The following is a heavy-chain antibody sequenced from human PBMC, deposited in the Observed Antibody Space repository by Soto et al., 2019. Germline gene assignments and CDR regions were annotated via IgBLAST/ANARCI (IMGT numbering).Heavy chain of an antibody. J-gene: IGHJ6*02. CDR2: INHSGST. Sequence: SETLSLTCAVYGGSFSGYYWSWIRQPPGKGLEWIGEINHSGSTNYNPSHKSRVTISVDTSKNQFSLKLSSVTAADTAVYYCARARLAPYYYYYGMDVWGQGTTVTVSS. D-gene: IGHD3-9*01. CDR3: ARARLAPYYYYYGMDV. CDR1: GGSFSGYY. V-gene: IGHV4-34*01.